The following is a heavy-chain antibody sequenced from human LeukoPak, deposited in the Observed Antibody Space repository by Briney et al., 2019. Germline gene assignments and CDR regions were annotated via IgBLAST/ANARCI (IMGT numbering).Heavy chain of an antibody. Sequence: GGSLRLSCAASGFTFDDYGMSWVRQAPGKGLEWVSGINWNGGSTGYADSVKGRFTISRDNAKNSLYLQMNSLRAEDTALYYCARHGTGYSYGANYYYYYMDVWGKGTTVTVSS. J-gene: IGHJ6*03. CDR3: ARHGTGYSYGANYYYYYMDV. CDR1: GFTFDDYG. CDR2: INWNGGST. V-gene: IGHV3-20*04. D-gene: IGHD5-18*01.